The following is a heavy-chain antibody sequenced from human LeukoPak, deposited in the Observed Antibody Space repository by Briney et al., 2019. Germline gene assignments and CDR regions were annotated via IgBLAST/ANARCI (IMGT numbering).Heavy chain of an antibody. CDR1: GGSFSGYY. J-gene: IGHJ4*02. D-gene: IGHD6-19*01. V-gene: IGHV4-34*01. CDR3: ARGTIAVAGSFDY. CDR2: INHSGST. Sequence: SETLSLTCAVYGGSFSGYYWSWIRQPPGKGLEWIGEINHSGSTNYNPSLKSRVTISVDTSKNQFSLKLSSVTAADTAVYYCARGTIAVAGSFDYWGQGTLVTVSS.